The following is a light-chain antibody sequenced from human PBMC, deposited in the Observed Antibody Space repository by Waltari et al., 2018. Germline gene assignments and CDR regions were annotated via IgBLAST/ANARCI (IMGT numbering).Light chain of an antibody. V-gene: IGLV2-23*02. CDR1: SSDVGQYNL. CDR2: EVT. Sequence: QSALTQPASVSGSPGQSLTISCTGTSSDVGQYNLVSWYQQQPGKVPKVMIYEVTKRPSGVSNRFSGSKSGNTAALTISGLQAEDEADYYCCSYAGSGIVIFGGGTKLTVL. J-gene: IGLJ2*01. CDR3: CSYAGSGIVI.